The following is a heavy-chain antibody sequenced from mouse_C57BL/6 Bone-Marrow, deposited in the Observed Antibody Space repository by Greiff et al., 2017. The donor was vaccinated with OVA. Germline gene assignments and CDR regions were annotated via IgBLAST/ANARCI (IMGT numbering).Heavy chain of an antibody. CDR3: ARGGGFAY. V-gene: IGHV1-76*01. CDR2: IYPGSGNT. J-gene: IGHJ3*01. CDR1: GYTFTDYY. Sequence: VQRVESGAELVRPGASVKLSCKASGYTFTDYYINWVKQRPGQGLEWIARIYPGSGNTYYNEKFKGKATLTAEKSSSTAYMQLSSLTSEDSAVYFCARGGGFAYWGQGTLVTVSA.